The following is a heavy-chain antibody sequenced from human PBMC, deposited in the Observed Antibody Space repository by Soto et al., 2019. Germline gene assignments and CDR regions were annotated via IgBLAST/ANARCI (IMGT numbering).Heavy chain of an antibody. D-gene: IGHD3-9*01. CDR2: TYPGDSDT. Sequence: GESLKISCKGSGYSFTSYKIAWVRQIPGKGLEWMGITYPGDSDTRYSPSFQGQVTISADKSTSAAYLQWSSLKASDTAMYYCARHATYYDILSGYYFDYWGQGTLVTVSS. CDR3: ARHATYYDILSGYYFDY. CDR1: GYSFTSYK. V-gene: IGHV5-51*01. J-gene: IGHJ4*02.